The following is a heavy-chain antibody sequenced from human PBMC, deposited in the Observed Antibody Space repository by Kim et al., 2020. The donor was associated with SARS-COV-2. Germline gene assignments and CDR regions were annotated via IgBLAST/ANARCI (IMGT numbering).Heavy chain of an antibody. CDR3: AREYMVRGVIPPENYYYYGMDV. J-gene: IGHJ6*02. Sequence: ASVTVSCKASGYTFTSYAMNWVRQAPGQGLEWMGWINTNTGNPTYAQGFTGRFVFSLYTSVSTAYLQISSLKAEDTAVYYCAREYMVRGVIPPENYYYYGMDVWGQGTTVTVSS. CDR1: GYTFTSYA. D-gene: IGHD3-10*01. CDR2: INTNTGNP. V-gene: IGHV7-4-1*02.